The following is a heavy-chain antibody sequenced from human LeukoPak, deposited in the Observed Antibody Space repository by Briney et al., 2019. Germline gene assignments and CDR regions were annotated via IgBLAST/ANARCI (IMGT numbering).Heavy chain of an antibody. J-gene: IGHJ5*02. CDR3: AKDPRSYCSSTSCPPWFDP. D-gene: IGHD2-2*01. CDR1: GFTFSSYG. Sequence: GGSLRLSCVASGFTFSSYGMHWVRQAPGKGLEWVAVIWYDGSNKYYADSVKGRFTISRDNSKNTLYLQMNSLRAEDTAVYYCAKDPRSYCSSTSCPPWFDPWGQGTLVTVSS. CDR2: IWYDGSNK. V-gene: IGHV3-33*06.